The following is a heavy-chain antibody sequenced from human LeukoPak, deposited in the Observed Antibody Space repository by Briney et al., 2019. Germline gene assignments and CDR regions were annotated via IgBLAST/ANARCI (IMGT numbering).Heavy chain of an antibody. Sequence: SETLSLTCTVSGVSISSYYWSWIRQPPGKGLEWIGYIYYSGSTNYNPSLKSRVTISVDTSKNQFSLKLSSVTAADTAVYYCAGDYYGSGSRDWGQGTLVTVSS. CDR3: AGDYYGSGSRD. D-gene: IGHD3-10*01. CDR2: IYYSGST. V-gene: IGHV4-59*01. CDR1: GVSISSYY. J-gene: IGHJ4*02.